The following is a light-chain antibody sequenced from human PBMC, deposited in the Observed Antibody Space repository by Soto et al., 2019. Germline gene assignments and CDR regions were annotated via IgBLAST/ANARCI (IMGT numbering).Light chain of an antibody. CDR3: SSYAGSNMGV. J-gene: IGLJ1*01. CDR2: EVT. Sequence: QSVLTQPPSASGSPGQSVTISCPGTRSDVGGYNFVSWYQQHPGKAPKLLIYEVTQRPSGVPDRFSASKSGNTASLTVSGLQAEDEADYYCSSYAGSNMGVFGTGTMSPS. CDR1: RSDVGGYNF. V-gene: IGLV2-8*01.